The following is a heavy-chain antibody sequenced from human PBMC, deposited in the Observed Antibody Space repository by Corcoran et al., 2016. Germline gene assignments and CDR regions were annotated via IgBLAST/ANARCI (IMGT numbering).Heavy chain of an antibody. D-gene: IGHD4-4*01. Sequence: QVQLVQSGAEVKKPGASVKVSCKASGYTFTSYYMHWVRQAPGQGLEWMGIINPSGGSTSCAQKFQGRVTMTRDTSTSTVYMELSSRRSEDTAGYYGARDYSNDVPSLNYYDYYGMDVWGQGTTVTVSS. CDR1: GYTFTSYY. CDR2: INPSGGST. J-gene: IGHJ6*02. V-gene: IGHV1-46*01. CDR3: ARDYSNDVPSLNYYDYYGMDV.